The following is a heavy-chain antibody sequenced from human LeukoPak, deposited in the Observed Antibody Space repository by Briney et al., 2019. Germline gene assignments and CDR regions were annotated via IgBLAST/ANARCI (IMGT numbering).Heavy chain of an antibody. CDR3: AGLVGAGGDY. Sequence: SETLSLTCAVYGGSFNGYYWSWIRQLPGKGLEWIGEINHRGITKYNPSLKSRVTLSVDKSKNQFSLKLSSVTAADTAVYYCAGLVGAGGDYWGQGTLVTVSS. V-gene: IGHV4-34*01. CDR1: GGSFNGYY. D-gene: IGHD1-26*01. CDR2: INHRGIT. J-gene: IGHJ4*02.